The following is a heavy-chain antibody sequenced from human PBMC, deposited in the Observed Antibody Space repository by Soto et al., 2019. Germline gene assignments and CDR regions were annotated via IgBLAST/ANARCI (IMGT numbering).Heavy chain of an antibody. Sequence: PGGSLRLSCVGSGFIFSNNGMHCVRQTPCKGLEWVAFMSYDGSDTFYADSVKGRFTISRDNSKNTLFLHMSNLRAEDTAMYYCTIVRVADSALDHWGQGTMVTVSS. CDR3: TIVRVADSALDH. CDR1: GFIFSNNG. V-gene: IGHV3-30*02. J-gene: IGHJ4*02. CDR2: MSYDGSDT. D-gene: IGHD3-10*02.